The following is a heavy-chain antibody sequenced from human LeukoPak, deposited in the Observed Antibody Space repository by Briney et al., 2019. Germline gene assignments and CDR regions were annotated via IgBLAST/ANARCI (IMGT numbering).Heavy chain of an antibody. CDR3: ARKLTDGYDAFDI. CDR1: GGTFSSYA. V-gene: IGHV1-69*05. CDR2: IIPIFGTA. D-gene: IGHD3-9*01. Sequence: GASVKVSCKASGGTFSSYAISWVRQAPGQGLEWMGGIIPIFGTANYAQKFQGRVTITTDESTSTAYMELSSLRSEDTAVYYCARKLTDGYDAFDIWGQGTMVTVSS. J-gene: IGHJ3*02.